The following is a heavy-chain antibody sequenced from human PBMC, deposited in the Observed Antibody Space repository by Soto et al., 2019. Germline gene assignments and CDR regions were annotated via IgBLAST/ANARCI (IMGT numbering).Heavy chain of an antibody. Sequence: GQSLKISCKGSGYTFTSYWISWVRQMPGKGLEWMGRMAPSDSYTNYSPSFQGHVTISADKSISTAYLQGRSLNSSDTSMYYCARHLSNYDSSGEGHWFDPWGQGTLVTVSS. D-gene: IGHD3-22*01. CDR3: ARHLSNYDSSGEGHWFDP. CDR1: GYTFTSYW. V-gene: IGHV5-10-1*01. J-gene: IGHJ5*02. CDR2: MAPSDSYT.